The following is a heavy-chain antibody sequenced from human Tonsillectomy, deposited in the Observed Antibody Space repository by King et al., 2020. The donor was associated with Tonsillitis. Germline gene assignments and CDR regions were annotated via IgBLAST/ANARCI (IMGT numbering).Heavy chain of an antibody. CDR3: ARDRQMGMRDH. D-gene: IGHD5-24*01. V-gene: IGHV3-7*01. CDR2: IKQDGSEK. J-gene: IGHJ4*02. Sequence: VQLVESGGGLVQPGGSLRLSCAASGFTFISYWMSWVRQAPGKGLEWVANIKQDGSEKYYVDSVKGRFTISRENAKNSLYLKMNSRRAEDTAVYYCARDRQMGMRDHWGQGTLVTVSS. CDR1: GFTFISYW.